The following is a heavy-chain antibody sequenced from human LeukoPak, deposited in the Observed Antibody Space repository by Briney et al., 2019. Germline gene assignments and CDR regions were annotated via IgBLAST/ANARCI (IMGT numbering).Heavy chain of an antibody. D-gene: IGHD4-17*01. V-gene: IGHV3-20*04. Sequence: PGGSLRLSCAASGFTFDDYGMSWVRQAPGKGLEWVSGINWNGGSTGYADSVKGRFTISRDNAKNSLYLQMNSLRAEDTALYYCARESRYPDYAEGAFDIWGQGTMVTVSS. CDR1: GFTFDDYG. CDR2: INWNGGST. J-gene: IGHJ3*02. CDR3: ARESRYPDYAEGAFDI.